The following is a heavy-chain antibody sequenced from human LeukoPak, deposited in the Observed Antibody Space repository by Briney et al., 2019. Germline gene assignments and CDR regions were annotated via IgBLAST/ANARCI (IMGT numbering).Heavy chain of an antibody. V-gene: IGHV1-2*02. D-gene: IGHD3-3*01. CDR2: INPNSGGT. J-gene: IGHJ4*02. Sequence: ASVKVSCKASGYTFTGYYMHWVRQAPGQGLEWMGWINPNSGGTNYAQKFQGRVTMTRDTSISTAYMELSRLRSDDTAVYYCARSHYDFWSGYYTTYFDYWSQGTLVTVSS. CDR3: ARSHYDFWSGYYTTYFDY. CDR1: GYTFTGYY.